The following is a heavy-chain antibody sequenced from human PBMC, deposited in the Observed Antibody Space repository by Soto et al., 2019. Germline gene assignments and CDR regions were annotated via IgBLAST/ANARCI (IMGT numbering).Heavy chain of an antibody. J-gene: IGHJ5*02. CDR1: GFTFSSYG. CDR3: ARGQEYYDYIWVFDP. Sequence: GGSLRLSCAASGFTFSSYGMHWVRQAPGKGLEWVAVIWYDGSNKYYADSVKGRFTISRDNSKNTLYLQMNSLRAEDTAVYYCARGQEYYDYIWVFDPWGQGTLVTVSS. D-gene: IGHD3-16*01. CDR2: IWYDGSNK. V-gene: IGHV3-33*01.